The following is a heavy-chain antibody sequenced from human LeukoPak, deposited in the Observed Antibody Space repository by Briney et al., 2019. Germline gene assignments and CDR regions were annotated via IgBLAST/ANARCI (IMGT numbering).Heavy chain of an antibody. CDR1: GYTLSSYW. CDR3: ARDWFDGDYDRFDY. CDR2: INQDGSQK. V-gene: IGHV3-7*03. J-gene: IGHJ4*02. Sequence: GVSLRLSCAVSGYTLSSYWMSWFRQAPREGLEWVANINQDGSQKFSVDSVKGRFTISRDNAKNSLSLQMNSLRVEDTAVYYCARDWFDGDYDRFDYWGQGTLVTVSS. D-gene: IGHD4-17*01.